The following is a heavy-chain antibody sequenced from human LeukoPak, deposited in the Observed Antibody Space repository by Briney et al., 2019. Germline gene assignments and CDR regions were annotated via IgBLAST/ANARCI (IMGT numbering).Heavy chain of an antibody. CDR2: ISAYNGNT. D-gene: IGHD1-26*01. CDR3: ARRNSGSYFHDAFDI. Sequence: ASVKVSCKASGYTFTSYGISWVRQAPGQGLEWMGWISAYNGNTNYAQKLQGRVTMTTDTSTSTAYMELRSLRSDDTAVYYCARRNSGSYFHDAFDIWGQGTVVTVSS. J-gene: IGHJ3*02. CDR1: GYTFTSYG. V-gene: IGHV1-18*01.